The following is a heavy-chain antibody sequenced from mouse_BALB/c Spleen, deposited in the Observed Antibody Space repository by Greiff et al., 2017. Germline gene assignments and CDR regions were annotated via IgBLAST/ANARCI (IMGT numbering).Heavy chain of an antibody. Sequence: EVKLEESGGGLVQPGGSRKLSCAASGFTFSSFGMHWVRQAPEKGLEWVAYISSGSSTIYYADTVKGRFTISRDNPKNTLFLQMTSLRSEDTAMYYCARNHYGSSPDYWGQGTTLTVSS. D-gene: IGHD1-1*01. J-gene: IGHJ2*01. CDR3: ARNHYGSSPDY. CDR2: ISSGSSTI. CDR1: GFTFSSFG. V-gene: IGHV5-17*02.